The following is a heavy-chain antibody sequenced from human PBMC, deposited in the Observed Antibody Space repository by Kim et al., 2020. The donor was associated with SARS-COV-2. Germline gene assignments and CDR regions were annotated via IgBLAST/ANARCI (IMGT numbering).Heavy chain of an antibody. V-gene: IGHV1-3*01. Sequence: ASVKVSCKASGYTFTNYSIHWVRQAPGQGLECMGWINGGDGYTRYSQKFQGRVTFTRDTSATTAYMELTSLRSEDTAVYHCARGSVSGNIPHWGRGTLVTVAS. CDR2: INGGDGYT. J-gene: IGHJ4*02. D-gene: IGHD2-21*01. CDR3: ARGSVSGNIPH. CDR1: GYTFTNYS.